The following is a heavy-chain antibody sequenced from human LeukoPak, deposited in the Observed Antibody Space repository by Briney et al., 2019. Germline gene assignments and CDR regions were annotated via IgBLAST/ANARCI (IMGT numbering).Heavy chain of an antibody. CDR1: GYTFTGYY. J-gene: IGHJ5*02. V-gene: IGHV1-2*06. CDR2: INPNSGDT. D-gene: IGHD2-2*01. CDR3: ARGSVVPAAINWFDP. Sequence: ASVKVSCKASGYTFTGYYMHWVRQAPGQGLEWMGRINPNSGDTNYAQKFQGRVTMTRDTSISTAYMELSRLRSDDTAVYYCARGSVVPAAINWFDPWGQGTLVTVSS.